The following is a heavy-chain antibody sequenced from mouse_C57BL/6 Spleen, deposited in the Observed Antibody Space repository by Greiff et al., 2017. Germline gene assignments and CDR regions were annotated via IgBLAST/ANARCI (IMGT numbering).Heavy chain of an antibody. CDR3: ASSYYSTFAY. Sequence: EVKLVESGGGLVKPGGSLKLSCAASGFTFSDYGMHWVRQAPEKGLEWVAYISSGSSTIYYAATVKGRFTISRDNAKNTLFLQMTSLRSEDTAMYYCASSYYSTFAYWGQGTLVTVSA. CDR1: GFTFSDYG. V-gene: IGHV5-17*01. J-gene: IGHJ3*01. D-gene: IGHD1-1*01. CDR2: ISSGSSTI.